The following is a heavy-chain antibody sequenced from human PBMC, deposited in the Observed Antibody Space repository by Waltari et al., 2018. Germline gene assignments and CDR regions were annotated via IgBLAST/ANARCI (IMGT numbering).Heavy chain of an antibody. Sequence: QVQLVQSGTDVKKPGASVKVSCKTSGYAFTDYYIHWVRQAPGQGLEWMGWTNPHSGGINYAQKFQGWVTMTRDTSISTVFMELSRLKSDDTAIYYCARAFYHDSSAYFQYYFDYWGQGTLVTVSS. CDR3: ARAFYHDSSAYFQYYFDY. V-gene: IGHV1-2*04. J-gene: IGHJ4*02. CDR2: TNPHSGGI. D-gene: IGHD3-22*01. CDR1: GYAFTDYY.